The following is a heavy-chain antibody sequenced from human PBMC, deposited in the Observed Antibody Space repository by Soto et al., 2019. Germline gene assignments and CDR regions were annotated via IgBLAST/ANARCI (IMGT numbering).Heavy chain of an antibody. CDR1: GGSISSYY. D-gene: IGHD6-25*01. V-gene: IGHV4-59*08. CDR2: IYYSGST. J-gene: IGHJ6*02. Sequence: PSETLSLTCTVSGGSISSYYWSWIRQPPGKGLEWIGYIYYSGSTNHNPSLKSRVTISVDTSKNQFSLKLSSVTAADTAVYYCERNRGRQREIYYYYSGMDVGGQGTRVTVSS. CDR3: ERNRGRQREIYYYYSGMDV.